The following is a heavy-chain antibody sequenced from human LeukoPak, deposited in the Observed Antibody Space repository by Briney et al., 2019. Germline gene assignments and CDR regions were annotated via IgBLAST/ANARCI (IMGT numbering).Heavy chain of an antibody. CDR2: TYYRSKWYN. D-gene: IGHD6-19*01. CDR1: GESVSSINGA. Sequence: SQTLSVTCALSGESVSSINGAWNWIRQSPSRGLEWLGRTYYRSKWYNEYAESMKGRITINPDTSKNQFSLQLNSVTPEDTAVYYCARDEGRSGWYTFDYWGQGTLVTVSS. CDR3: ARDEGRSGWYTFDY. J-gene: IGHJ4*02. V-gene: IGHV6-1*01.